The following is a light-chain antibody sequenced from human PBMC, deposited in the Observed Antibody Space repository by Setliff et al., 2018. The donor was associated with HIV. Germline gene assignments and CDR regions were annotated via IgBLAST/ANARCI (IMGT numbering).Light chain of an antibody. Sequence: QSALTQPPSVSGAPGQRVTISCTGSSSNIGAGFDVHWYQQLPGTAPKLLIYDNMNRPSGVPDRFSGSKSGTPASLVITGLQTEDEADYYCQSYDNSLSGYVFGTGTKVTVL. J-gene: IGLJ1*01. CDR2: DNM. CDR1: SSNIGAGFD. V-gene: IGLV1-40*01. CDR3: QSYDNSLSGYV.